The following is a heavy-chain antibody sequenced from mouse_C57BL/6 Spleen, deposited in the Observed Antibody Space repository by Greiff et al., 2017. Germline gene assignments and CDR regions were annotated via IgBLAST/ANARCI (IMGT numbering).Heavy chain of an antibody. CDR1: GYSITSDY. V-gene: IGHV3-8*01. J-gene: IGHJ1*03. CDR2: ISYSGSP. CDR3: ARYYDYGWYFDV. D-gene: IGHD2-4*01. Sequence: ELKLMESGPGLAKPSQTLSLTCSVTGYSITSDYWNWIRKFPGHKLEYMGYISYSGSPYYNPSLNSRISITRDSSKNQNYLQLNSVTTEDTATYYCARYYDYGWYFDVWGTGTTVTVSA.